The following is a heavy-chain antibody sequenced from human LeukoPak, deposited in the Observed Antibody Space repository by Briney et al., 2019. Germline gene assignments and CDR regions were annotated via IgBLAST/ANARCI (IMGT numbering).Heavy chain of an antibody. Sequence: GGSLRLSCAASGFTFSSYAMSWVRQAPGKGLEWVSAISGSGGSTYYADSVKGRFTISRDNSKNTLYLQMNSLKSEDTAVYYCTTGGGVYDYVSLHWGQGTLVTVSS. CDR3: TTGGGVYDYVSLH. CDR1: GFTFSSYA. CDR2: ISGSGGST. J-gene: IGHJ1*01. V-gene: IGHV3-23*01. D-gene: IGHD3-16*01.